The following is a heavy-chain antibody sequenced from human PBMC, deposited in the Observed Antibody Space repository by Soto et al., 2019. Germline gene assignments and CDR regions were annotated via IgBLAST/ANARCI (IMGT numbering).Heavy chain of an antibody. J-gene: IGHJ3*02. CDR2: IIPILGIA. Sequence: QVQLVQSGAEVKKPGSSVKVSCKASGGTFSSYTISWVRQAPGQGLEWMGRIIPILGIANYAQKFQGRVTITADKSTSTAYSELCGLKSEDTAVYYCAGDPAPSGDYGHYAFDIWCRGTMVIVSS. V-gene: IGHV1-69*08. D-gene: IGHD4-17*01. CDR3: AGDPAPSGDYGHYAFDI. CDR1: GGTFSSYT.